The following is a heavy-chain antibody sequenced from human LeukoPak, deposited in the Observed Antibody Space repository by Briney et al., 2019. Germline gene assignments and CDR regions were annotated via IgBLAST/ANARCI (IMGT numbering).Heavy chain of an antibody. CDR2: IYYSGST. V-gene: IGHV4-59*08. Sequence: PSETLSLSCTVSGGSISSYYWSWIRQPPGKGLEWIGYIYYSGSTNYNPSLKSRVTISVDTSKNQFSLKLSSVTAADTAVYYCASSEDYGDPFDYWGQGTLVTVSS. CDR3: ASSEDYGDPFDY. J-gene: IGHJ4*02. D-gene: IGHD4-17*01. CDR1: GGSISSYY.